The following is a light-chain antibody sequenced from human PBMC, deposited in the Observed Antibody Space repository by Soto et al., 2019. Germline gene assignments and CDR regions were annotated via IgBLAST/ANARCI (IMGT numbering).Light chain of an antibody. J-gene: IGKJ5*01. CDR3: QQYDTYSIT. CDR2: DVS. V-gene: IGKV1-5*01. CDR1: QSISSW. Sequence: IQMTQSPSSLSASVGDRVTITCRASQSISSWLAWYQQKPGKAPKLLIYDVSTLESGAPSRFSGSGSGTELTLTISSLQPDDFATYYCQQYDTYSITFGQGTRLEIK.